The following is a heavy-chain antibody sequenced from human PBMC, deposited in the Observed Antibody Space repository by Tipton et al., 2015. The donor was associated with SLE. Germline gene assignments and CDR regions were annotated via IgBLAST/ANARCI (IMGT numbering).Heavy chain of an antibody. J-gene: IGHJ4*02. CDR2: IYYSGRT. CDR3: ARRGRGSPDY. Sequence: TLSLTCTVSGGSISSHYWSWIRQPPGKGLEWIGYIYYSGRTYYNPSLKSRVTISVETSKNQFSLKLSSVTAADTAVYYCARRGRGSPDYWGQGTLVTVSS. D-gene: IGHD3-10*01. V-gene: IGHV4-59*11. CDR1: GGSISSHY.